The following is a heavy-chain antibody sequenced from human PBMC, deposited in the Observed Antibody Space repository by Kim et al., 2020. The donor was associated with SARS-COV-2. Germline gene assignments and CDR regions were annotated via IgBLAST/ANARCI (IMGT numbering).Heavy chain of an antibody. CDR1: GFTFRDYA. CDR3: AKDLAYYYDSSGYWRSYFDY. D-gene: IGHD3-22*01. V-gene: IGHV3-23*01. J-gene: IGHJ4*02. CDR2: ISGSGVTT. Sequence: GGSLRLSCAASGFTFRDYAMSRVRQTPGKGLEWVAAISGSGVTTSNADSVKGRFTISRDNFKNTLYLQMNSLSAEDTAVYYCAKDLAYYYDSSGYWRSYFDYWGQGTLVTVSS.